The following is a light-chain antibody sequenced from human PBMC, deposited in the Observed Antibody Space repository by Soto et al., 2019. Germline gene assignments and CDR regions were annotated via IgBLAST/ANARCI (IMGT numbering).Light chain of an antibody. CDR3: ASWDDSLNGPV. J-gene: IGLJ2*01. Sequence: QSVLTQPPSASGTPGRRLTISCSGSISNIAINSVSWYQKVPGTAPKLLIHSSQQRPSGVPDRFSGSKSGSSASLAISELQSEDEGDYYCASWDDSLNGPVFGGGTKLT. V-gene: IGLV1-44*01. CDR2: SSQ. CDR1: ISNIAINS.